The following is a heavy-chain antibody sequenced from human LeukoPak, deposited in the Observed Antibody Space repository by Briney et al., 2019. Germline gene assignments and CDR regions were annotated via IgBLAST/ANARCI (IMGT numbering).Heavy chain of an antibody. CDR3: ASGRYSSSVFDY. CDR2: ISSSSSYI. V-gene: IGHV3-21*01. Sequence: GGSLRLSCAASGFTFSSYEMNWVRQAPGKGLEWVSSISSSSSYIYYADSVKGRFTISRDNAKNSLYLQMNNLRAEDTAVYYCASGRYSSSVFDYWGQGTLVTVSS. D-gene: IGHD6-6*01. CDR1: GFTFSSYE. J-gene: IGHJ4*02.